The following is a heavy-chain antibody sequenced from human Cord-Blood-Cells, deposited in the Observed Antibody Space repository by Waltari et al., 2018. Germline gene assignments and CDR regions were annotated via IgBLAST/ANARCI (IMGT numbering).Heavy chain of an antibody. D-gene: IGHD2-15*01. V-gene: IGHV1-2*02. CDR1: GYTLTGNY. Sequence: QVQLVQSGAEVKKPGASVKVSCKASGYTLTGNYMHRVPQAPGQGLERFGWTHPNGSGTNYAEKLQGRGTMTGETSMSTAYSALGMLRADVTAVYYCARGVRSDGYMAAFDVLGQGSLVTVSS. J-gene: IGHJ3*01. CDR3: ARGVRSDGYMAAFDV. CDR2: THPNGSGT.